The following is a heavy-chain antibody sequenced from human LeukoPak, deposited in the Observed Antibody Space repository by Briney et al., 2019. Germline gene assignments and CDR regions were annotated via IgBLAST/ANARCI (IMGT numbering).Heavy chain of an antibody. CDR1: GFNFRSYG. CDR3: AKVYDGTYAYPLDY. D-gene: IGHD1-26*01. CDR2: IAHDGNMK. V-gene: IGHV3-30*18. J-gene: IGHJ4*02. Sequence: PGGSLRLSCVASGFNFRSYGMHWVRQGPGKGLEWVAVIAHDGNMKYYGESVKGRFAISRDNSANTVYLQMNSLRGDDTAVYYCAKVYDGTYAYPLDYWGQGTLVTVSS.